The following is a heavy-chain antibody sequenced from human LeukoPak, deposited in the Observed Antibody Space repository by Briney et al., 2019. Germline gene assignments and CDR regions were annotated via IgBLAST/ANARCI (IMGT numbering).Heavy chain of an antibody. D-gene: IGHD3-10*01. CDR3: SRDPRSERASEEYNGFAP. V-gene: IGHV3-7*01. CDR1: GFTFSSYW. CDR2: IKQDGSEK. J-gene: IGHJ5*02. Sequence: GGSLRLSCAASGFTFSSYWMSWVRQAPGKGLEWVANIKQDGSEKYYVDSVKGRFTISRDNAKNSQYLQMNSLRAEDTAVYYCSRDPRSERASEEYNGFAPWARGPLVTVSS.